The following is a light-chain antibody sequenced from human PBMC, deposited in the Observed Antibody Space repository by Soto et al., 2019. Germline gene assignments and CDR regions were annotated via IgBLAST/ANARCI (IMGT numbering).Light chain of an antibody. J-gene: IGKJ5*01. V-gene: IGKV4-1*01. CDR3: QQYSATHVT. CDR1: RRVLYSSSNRDS. CDR2: WAS. Sequence: IVLIQSPDSLAVSLGERATITCKSSRRVLYSSSNRDSLSWYQHKAGQPPKLLFYWASTRESGVPDRFIGGGSGTNFTLTISSLQPEDVAVYYCQQYSATHVTVGQGTRLEIK.